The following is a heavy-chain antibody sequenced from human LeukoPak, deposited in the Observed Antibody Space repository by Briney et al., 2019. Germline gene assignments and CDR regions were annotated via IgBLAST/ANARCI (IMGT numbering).Heavy chain of an antibody. CDR1: GFTFSSYS. D-gene: IGHD6-19*01. Sequence: GGSLRLSCAASGFTFSSYSMNWVRQAPGKGLEWVSSISSSSSYIYYADSVKGRFTISRDNAKNSLYLQMNSLRAEDTAVYYCARDLPSGWFYYYYYMDVWGKGTTVTVSS. J-gene: IGHJ6*03. CDR3: ARDLPSGWFYYYYYMDV. V-gene: IGHV3-21*01. CDR2: ISSSSSYI.